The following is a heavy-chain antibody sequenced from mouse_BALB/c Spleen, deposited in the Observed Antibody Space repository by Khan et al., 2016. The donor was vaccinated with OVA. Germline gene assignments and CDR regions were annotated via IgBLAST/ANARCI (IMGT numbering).Heavy chain of an antibody. Sequence: VQLQQSGAELVRPGALVKLSCKASGFNIKDYYMQWVKQRPEQGLEWIGWIDPENGNSMYDPKFQVKPSITADTSSNTAYLQLSSLTSEDTAFYCCARSILLYFDCWGQGTTLTVSS. CDR1: GFNIKDYY. CDR3: ARSILLYFDC. D-gene: IGHD2-3*01. V-gene: IGHV14-1*02. CDR2: IDPENGNS. J-gene: IGHJ2*01.